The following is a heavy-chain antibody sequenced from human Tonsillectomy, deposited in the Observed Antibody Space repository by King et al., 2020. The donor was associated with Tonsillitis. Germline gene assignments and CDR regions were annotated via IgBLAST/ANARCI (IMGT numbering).Heavy chain of an antibody. Sequence: VQLVESGGGLIQPGGSLRLSCAASGFTISFNYISWVRQAPGKGLEWVSVIYTGGSTYYADSVKGRFTISRDNSKNTLSLQMKSLGAEDTAVYYCARDVAAAGFLWDWGQGALVTVSS. J-gene: IGHJ4*02. V-gene: IGHV3-53*01. CDR1: GFTISFNY. CDR2: IYTGGST. D-gene: IGHD6-13*01. CDR3: ARDVAAAGFLWD.